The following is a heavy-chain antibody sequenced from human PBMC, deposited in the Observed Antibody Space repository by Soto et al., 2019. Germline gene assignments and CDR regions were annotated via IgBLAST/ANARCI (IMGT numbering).Heavy chain of an antibody. CDR2: VYKSGST. CDR1: GDSISNTTYY. Sequence: SETVSLTCSVSGDSISNTTYYWDWIRQPPVKGLEWLGSVYKSGSTYYNPSLKRRVTVSVDTAKNQFSLELDSVTAADTAVYYCASQRDGYSIDYWGQGSLVTVSS. V-gene: IGHV4-39*01. J-gene: IGHJ4*02. D-gene: IGHD4-4*01. CDR3: ASQRDGYSIDY.